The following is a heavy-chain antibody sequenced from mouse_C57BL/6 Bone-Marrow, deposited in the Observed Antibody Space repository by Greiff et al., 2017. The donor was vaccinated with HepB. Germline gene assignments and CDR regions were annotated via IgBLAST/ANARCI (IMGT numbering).Heavy chain of an antibody. Sequence: EVKLMESGPGLVKPSQSLSLTCSVTGYSITSGYYWNWIRQFPGNKLEWMGYISYDGSNNYNPSLKNRISITHDTSKNQFFLKLNSVTTEDTATYYCARVSYYSSWFAYWGQGTLVTVSA. CDR2: ISYDGSN. V-gene: IGHV3-6*01. CDR3: ARVSYYSSWFAY. D-gene: IGHD2-12*01. CDR1: GYSITSGYY. J-gene: IGHJ3*01.